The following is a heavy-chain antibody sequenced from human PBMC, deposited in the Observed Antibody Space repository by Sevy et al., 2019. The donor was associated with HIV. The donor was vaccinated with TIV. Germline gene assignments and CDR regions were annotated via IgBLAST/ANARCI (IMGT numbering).Heavy chain of an antibody. Sequence: GGSLRLSCAASGFTFDDYGMSWVRQAPGKGLEWVSGINWNGGSTGYADSVKGRFTISRDNAKNSLYLQMNSLRAEDTVLYYCARAAGTGYQNLFDYWGQGTLVTVSS. CDR2: INWNGGST. CDR3: ARAAGTGYQNLFDY. J-gene: IGHJ4*02. D-gene: IGHD3-9*01. V-gene: IGHV3-20*04. CDR1: GFTFDDYG.